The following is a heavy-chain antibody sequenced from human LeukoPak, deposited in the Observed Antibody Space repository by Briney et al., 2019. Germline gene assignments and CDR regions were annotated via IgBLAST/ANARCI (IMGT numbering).Heavy chain of an antibody. CDR3: ARQSDVRTRRGDDAFDI. V-gene: IGHV1-18*01. J-gene: IGHJ3*02. CDR1: GYTFTTYG. CDR2: ISTYNGNT. Sequence: ASVKVSCKSSGYTFTTYGISWVRQAPGQGLEWMGWISTYNGNTNYAQKLEGRVTITTDTSTSTAYMELRSLRSDDTAVYYCARQSDVRTRRGDDAFDIWGQGTMVTVSS. D-gene: IGHD3-10*01.